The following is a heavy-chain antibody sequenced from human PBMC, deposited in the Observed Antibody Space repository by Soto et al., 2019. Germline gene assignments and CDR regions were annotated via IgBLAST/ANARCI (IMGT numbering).Heavy chain of an antibody. CDR1: GFSFSHYS. Sequence: GGSLRLSCAASGFSFSHYSMNWVRQAPGKGLEWVSSISSSSSYIYYADSVKGRFTISRDNAKNSLYLQMNSLRAEDTAVYYCAREGIAVAGKSFDYWGQGTLVTVSS. D-gene: IGHD6-19*01. CDR3: AREGIAVAGKSFDY. J-gene: IGHJ4*02. CDR2: ISSSSSYI. V-gene: IGHV3-21*01.